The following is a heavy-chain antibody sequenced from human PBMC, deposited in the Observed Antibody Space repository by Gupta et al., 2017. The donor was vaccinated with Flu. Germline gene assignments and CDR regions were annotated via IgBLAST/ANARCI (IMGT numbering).Heavy chain of an antibody. Sequence: RYEMNWVRQAPGRGLEWGSYISSGDNNIYYADAGKGRFTISRDNAKNSLYLQMDSLRGEDXAXYYCARXTDDSFWSGYVDVCGKGTTVTVSS. CDR3: ARXTDDSFWSGYVDV. V-gene: IGHV3-48*03. CDR1: RYE. CDR2: ISSGDNNI. J-gene: IGHJ6*04. D-gene: IGHD3-3*01.